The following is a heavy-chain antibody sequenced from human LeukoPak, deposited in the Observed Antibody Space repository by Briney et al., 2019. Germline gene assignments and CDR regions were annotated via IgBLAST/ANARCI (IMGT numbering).Heavy chain of an antibody. Sequence: SETLSLTCAVYGGSFSGYFWSWIRQLPGKGLEWIGEINHSGSTNYNPSLKSRVTMSVDTSKNQFSLKLSSVTAADTAVYYCARGVRYFDWLSLWNYWGQGTLVTVSS. CDR2: INHSGST. CDR1: GGSFSGYF. D-gene: IGHD3-9*01. CDR3: ARGVRYFDWLSLWNY. J-gene: IGHJ4*02. V-gene: IGHV4-34*01.